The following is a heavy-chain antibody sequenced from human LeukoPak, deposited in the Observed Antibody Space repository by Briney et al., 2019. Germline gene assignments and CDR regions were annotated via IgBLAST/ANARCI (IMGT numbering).Heavy chain of an antibody. D-gene: IGHD3-22*01. CDR2: IYSGGST. CDR3: ARERPNYYDSSPYYFDY. J-gene: IGHJ4*02. CDR1: GFTVSSNY. Sequence: GGSLRLSCAASGFTVSSNYMSWVRQAPGKGLEWVSVIYSGGSTYHADSVKGRFTISRDNSKNTLYLQMNSLRAEDTAVYYCARERPNYYDSSPYYFDYWGQGTLVTVSS. V-gene: IGHV3-53*01.